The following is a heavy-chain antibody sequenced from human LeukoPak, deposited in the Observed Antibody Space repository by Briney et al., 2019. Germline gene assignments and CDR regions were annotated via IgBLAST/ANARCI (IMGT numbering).Heavy chain of an antibody. CDR1: GGTFSSYA. CDR3: ARGIVVPAASFFDY. Sequence: GASVKVSCKASGGTFSSYAISWVRQAPGQGLEWMGGIIPIFGTANYAHKFQGRDTITTDESTSTAYMELSSLRSEDTAVYYCARGIVVPAASFFDYWRQGTLVTVSS. J-gene: IGHJ4*02. CDR2: IIPIFGTA. V-gene: IGHV1-69*05. D-gene: IGHD2-2*01.